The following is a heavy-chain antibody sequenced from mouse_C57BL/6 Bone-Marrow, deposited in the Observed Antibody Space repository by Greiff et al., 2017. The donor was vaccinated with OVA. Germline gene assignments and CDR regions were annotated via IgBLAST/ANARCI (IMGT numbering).Heavy chain of an antibody. J-gene: IGHJ4*01. CDR1: GYAFSSSW. V-gene: IGHV1-82*01. Sequence: QVQLQQSGPELVKPGASVKISCKASGYAFSSSWMNWVKQRPGKGLEWIGRIYPGDGDTNYNGKFKGKATLTADKSSSTAYMQLSSLTSEDSAVYFRARGLTQYAMDDWGKGTSVTVSS. D-gene: IGHD1-3*01. CDR3: ARGLTQYAMDD. CDR2: IYPGDGDT.